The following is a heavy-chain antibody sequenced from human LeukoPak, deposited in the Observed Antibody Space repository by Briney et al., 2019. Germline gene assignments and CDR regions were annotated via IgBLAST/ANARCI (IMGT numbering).Heavy chain of an antibody. D-gene: IGHD6-19*01. CDR2: IIPIFGTA. Sequence: SVKVSCKASGGTFSSYAISWVRQAPGQGLEWMGGIIPIFGTANYAQKFQGRVTITTDESTSTAYMELSCLRSEDTAVYYCARVGIAVAGTGVWFDPWGQGTLVTVSS. V-gene: IGHV1-69*05. CDR1: GGTFSSYA. J-gene: IGHJ5*02. CDR3: ARVGIAVAGTGVWFDP.